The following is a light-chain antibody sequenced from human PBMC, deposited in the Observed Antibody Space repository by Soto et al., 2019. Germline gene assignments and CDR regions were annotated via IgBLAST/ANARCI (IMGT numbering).Light chain of an antibody. Sequence: DIQMTHSPSSLSASVVDRVTITCRASQSIISSLNWYQQKPGKAPKLLIYPASSLQSGVPSRFSGSGSGTDFTLTISSLPPEDFATYYCQQSYSNPRTFGQGTKVDIK. J-gene: IGKJ1*01. CDR2: PAS. CDR1: QSIISS. V-gene: IGKV1-39*01. CDR3: QQSYSNPRT.